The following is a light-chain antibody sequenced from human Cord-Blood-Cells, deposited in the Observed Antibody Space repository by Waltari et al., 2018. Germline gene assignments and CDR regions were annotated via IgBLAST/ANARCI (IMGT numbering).Light chain of an antibody. CDR1: QSVSSN. J-gene: IGKJ2*03. Sequence: EIVMTQSPATLYVSPGERATLSCRASQSVSSNLAWYQQKPGQAARLLIYGGSTRATGIPARFSGSGSGTEFTLTISSLQSEDFAVYYCQQYNNWPYSFGQGTKLEIK. CDR3: QQYNNWPYS. CDR2: GGS. V-gene: IGKV3-15*01.